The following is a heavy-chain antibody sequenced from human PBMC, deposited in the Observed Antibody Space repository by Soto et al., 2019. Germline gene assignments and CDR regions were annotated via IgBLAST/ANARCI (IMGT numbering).Heavy chain of an antibody. CDR3: ARDSGIPGRYWYFGL. J-gene: IGHJ2*01. Sequence: QVQLVQSGAEVKKPGASVKVSCTTYGYTFSDYFLHWVRRAPGQGPEWMGFINTKRGGTEYAQKFQGRVTMTRDTSSSTVYMDLSGLTSDDTAIYYCARDSGIPGRYWYFGLWGRGTLVTVSS. V-gene: IGHV1-2*02. CDR2: INTKRGGT. D-gene: IGHD2-21*01. CDR1: GYTFSDYF.